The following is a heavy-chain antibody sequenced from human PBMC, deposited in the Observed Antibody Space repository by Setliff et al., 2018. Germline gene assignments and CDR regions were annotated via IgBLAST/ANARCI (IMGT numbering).Heavy chain of an antibody. V-gene: IGHV4-34*01. CDR2: INHSGST. J-gene: IGHJ6*02. CDR1: GYSISSGYY. CDR3: ARVDVVAAAGTNNYYYYYGMDV. D-gene: IGHD6-13*01. Sequence: PSETLSLTCAVSGYSISSGYYWSWIRQPPGKGLEWIGEINHSGSTNYNPSLKSRVTISVDTSKNQFSLKLSSVTAADTAVYYCARVDVVAAAGTNNYYYYYGMDVWGQGTTVTVSS.